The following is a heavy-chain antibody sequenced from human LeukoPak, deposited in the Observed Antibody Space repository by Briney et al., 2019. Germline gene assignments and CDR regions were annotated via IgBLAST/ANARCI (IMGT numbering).Heavy chain of an antibody. V-gene: IGHV4-31*03. CDR2: IYYTGST. D-gene: IGHD5-24*01. CDR3: ARSDQRWLYSDY. J-gene: IGHJ4*02. CDR1: GGSISSGGYY. Sequence: SETLSLTCTVSGGSISSGGYYRTWIRQHPGKGLEWIGYIYYTGSTFFNPSLKSRVIISVDTSKNQFSLKLSSVTAADTAVYYCARSDQRWLYSDYWGQGTLVTVSS.